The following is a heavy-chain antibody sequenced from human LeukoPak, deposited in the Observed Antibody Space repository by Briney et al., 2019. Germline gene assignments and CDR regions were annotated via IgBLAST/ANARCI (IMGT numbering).Heavy chain of an antibody. CDR3: ARERARRGEVSVDY. Sequence: PGGSLRLSCAASGFTFSSYSMNWVRQAPGKGLEWVSSISSSSSYIYYADSVKGRFTISRDNAKNSLHLQMNSLRAEDTAVYYCARERARRGEVSVDYWGQGTLVTVSS. D-gene: IGHD3-10*01. V-gene: IGHV3-21*01. CDR1: GFTFSSYS. CDR2: ISSSSSYI. J-gene: IGHJ4*02.